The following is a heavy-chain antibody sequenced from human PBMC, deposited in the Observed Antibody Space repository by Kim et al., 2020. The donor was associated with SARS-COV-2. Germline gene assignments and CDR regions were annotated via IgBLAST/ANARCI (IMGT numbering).Heavy chain of an antibody. J-gene: IGHJ6*01. CDR2: ISSSSSYI. V-gene: IGHV3-21*01. CDR1: GFTFNNYK. CDR3: AREEAILGVVIILDYYY. Sequence: GGSLRLSCAASGFTFNNYKMNWVRQAPGKGLEWVSSISSSSSYIYYADSIKGRFTISRDNAKNSLYLQMNSLRAEDTAVYYCAREEAILGVVIILDYYY. D-gene: IGHD3-3*01.